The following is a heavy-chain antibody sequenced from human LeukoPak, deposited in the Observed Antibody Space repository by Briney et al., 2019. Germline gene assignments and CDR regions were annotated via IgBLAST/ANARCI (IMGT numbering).Heavy chain of an antibody. J-gene: IGHJ3*02. CDR2: ISSNGGST. D-gene: IGHD3-22*01. Sequence: GGSLRLSCAASGFTFSSYAMHWVRQAPGKGLEYVSAISSNGGSTYYANSVKGRFTISRDNSKNTLYLQMGSLRAEDTAVYYCARDLDYYDSSGYYYGAFDIWGQGTMVTVSS. CDR3: ARDLDYYDSSGYYYGAFDI. CDR1: GFTFSSYA. V-gene: IGHV3-64*01.